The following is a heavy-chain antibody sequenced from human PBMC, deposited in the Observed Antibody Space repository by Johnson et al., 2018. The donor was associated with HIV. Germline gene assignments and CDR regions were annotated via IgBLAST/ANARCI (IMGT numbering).Heavy chain of an antibody. CDR1: GFTVDDYA. D-gene: IGHD3-10*01. Sequence: QLVESGGGLVQPGRSLRLSCAASGFTVDDYAMHWVQQAPGKGLVWVSGISWNSGRIGYADSAKGRFTISRDNAKNSLYLQMNSLRAEDTAVYYCAKSYGLGSYYTADAFDIWGQGAMVTVSS. CDR2: ISWNSGRI. J-gene: IGHJ3*02. V-gene: IGHV3-9*01. CDR3: AKSYGLGSYYTADAFDI.